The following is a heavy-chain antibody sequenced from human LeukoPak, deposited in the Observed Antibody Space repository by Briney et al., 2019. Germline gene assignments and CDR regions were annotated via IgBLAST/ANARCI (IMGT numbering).Heavy chain of an antibody. D-gene: IGHD1-14*01. J-gene: IGHJ5*02. Sequence: SETLSLTCTVSGGSISSHYWSWIRQPPGKGLEWIGYIYYSGSTNYNPSLKSRVTISVDTSENQFSLKLSSVTAADTAVYYCAEIQGRNPRNWFDPWGQGTLVTVSS. V-gene: IGHV4-59*11. CDR2: IYYSGST. CDR1: GGSISSHY. CDR3: AEIQGRNPRNWFDP.